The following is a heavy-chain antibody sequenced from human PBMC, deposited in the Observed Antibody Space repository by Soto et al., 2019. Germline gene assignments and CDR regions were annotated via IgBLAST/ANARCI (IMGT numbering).Heavy chain of an antibody. J-gene: IGHJ4*02. V-gene: IGHV3-30*18. CDR3: AKQSLTYYYDSSGYTNFDY. D-gene: IGHD3-22*01. CDR1: GFTFSSYG. CDR2: ISYDGSNK. Sequence: QVQLVESGGGVVQPGRSLRLSCAASGFTFSSYGMHWVRQAPGKGLEWVAVISYDGSNKYYADSVKGRFTISRDNSKNTLYLQMNSLRAEDTAVYYCAKQSLTYYYDSSGYTNFDYWGQGTLVTVSS.